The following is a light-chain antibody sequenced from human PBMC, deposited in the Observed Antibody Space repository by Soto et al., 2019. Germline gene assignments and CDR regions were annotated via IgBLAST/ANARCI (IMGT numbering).Light chain of an antibody. V-gene: IGKV3-20*01. CDR2: GAS. CDR3: QHYGSSSYT. J-gene: IGKJ2*01. Sequence: EIVLTQSPGTLSLSPGERATLSCRASQSVSSTYLAWYQQKPGQAPRILIFGASNRATGIPDRFSGSGSGTDFTLTISRLEPEDCAVYYCQHYGSSSYTFGQGTKVDIK. CDR1: QSVSSTY.